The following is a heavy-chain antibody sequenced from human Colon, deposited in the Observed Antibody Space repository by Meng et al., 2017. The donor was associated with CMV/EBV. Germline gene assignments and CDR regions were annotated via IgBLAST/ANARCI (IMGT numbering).Heavy chain of an antibody. D-gene: IGHD6-19*01. CDR1: GGSLSGFY. CDR3: ARAPGSGWPTH. CDR2: VNHNGGT. J-gene: IGHJ4*02. Sequence: SETLSLTCAVYGGSLSGFYWSWVRQSPGKGLEWIGEVNHNGGTNYDSSLESRVTISIDTSKNQFSLRVTSVTAADAAVYSCARAPGSGWPTHWGQGTLVTVSS. V-gene: IGHV4-34*01.